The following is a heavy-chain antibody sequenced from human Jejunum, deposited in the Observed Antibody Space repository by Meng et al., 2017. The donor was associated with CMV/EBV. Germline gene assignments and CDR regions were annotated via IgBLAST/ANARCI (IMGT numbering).Heavy chain of an antibody. CDR3: ARGPFIEWVVGFDP. CDR1: GGSITGYY. J-gene: IGHJ5*02. V-gene: IGHV4-59*01. D-gene: IGHD6-19*01. CDR2: IYYTGTT. Sequence: CTVSGGSITGYYWGCSRQPPGKGLEWIGYIYYTGTTNNNPSLSSRVTMSVDTSKNHFSLRLSSVTAADTAVYYCARGPFIEWVVGFDPWGQGTLVTVSS.